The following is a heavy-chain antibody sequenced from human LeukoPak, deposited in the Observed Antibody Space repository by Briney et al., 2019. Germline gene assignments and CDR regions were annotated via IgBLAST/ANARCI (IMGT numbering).Heavy chain of an antibody. D-gene: IGHD3-3*01. CDR1: GGSISSRSYY. Sequence: PSETLSLTCTVSGGSISSRSYYWGWIRQPPGKGLEWIGNIYYSGSTNYNPSLKSRVTISVDTSKNQFSLKLSSVTAADTAVYYCARGLNHAYYDFWSGYYRRNSGYWGQGTLVTVSS. J-gene: IGHJ4*02. V-gene: IGHV4-39*07. CDR2: IYYSGST. CDR3: ARGLNHAYYDFWSGYYRRNSGY.